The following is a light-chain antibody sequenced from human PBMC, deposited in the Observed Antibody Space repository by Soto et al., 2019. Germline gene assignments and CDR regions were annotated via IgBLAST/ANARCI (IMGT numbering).Light chain of an antibody. J-gene: IGLJ1*01. CDR3: CSYAGSSTSV. V-gene: IGLV2-23*02. CDR1: SSDVGSYNL. CDR2: EVS. Sequence: QSALTQPASVSGSPGQSITISCTGTSSDVGSYNLVSWYQQHPGKAPKLMIYEVSKRPSGVSNRFSGSKSGNTASLTISGLQAEDEAVYYCCSYAGSSTSVFGTGTKLTVL.